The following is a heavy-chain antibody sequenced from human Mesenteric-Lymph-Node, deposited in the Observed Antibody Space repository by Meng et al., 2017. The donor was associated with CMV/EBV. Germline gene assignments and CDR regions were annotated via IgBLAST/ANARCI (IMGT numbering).Heavy chain of an antibody. CDR1: GFTFSDYY. CDR2: ISSSSTI. CDR3: AKGLGGFVVVPAAIGGWYYYGMDV. V-gene: IGHV3-69-1*01. J-gene: IGHJ6*02. Sequence: GGSLRLSCAASGFTFSDYYMNWVRQAPGKGLEWVSSISSSSTIYYADSVKGRFTISRDNSKNTLYLQMNSLRAEDTAVYYCAKGLGGFVVVPAAIGGWYYYGMDVWGQGTTVTVSS. D-gene: IGHD2-2*01.